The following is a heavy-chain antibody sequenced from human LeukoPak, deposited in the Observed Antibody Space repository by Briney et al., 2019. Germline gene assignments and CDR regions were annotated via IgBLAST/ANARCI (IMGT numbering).Heavy chain of an antibody. V-gene: IGHV4-59*01. D-gene: IGHD6-19*01. CDR2: IYNSGST. Sequence: SETLSLTGTVSGGSIRSYPWSWIRQPPGKGLEWIGYIYNSGSTNYSPSLKSRVTISVDTSKNQFSLKLSSVTAEDTAVYYCARYSSSGLDYWGQGTLVTVSS. CDR3: ARYSSSGLDY. J-gene: IGHJ4*02. CDR1: GGSIRSYP.